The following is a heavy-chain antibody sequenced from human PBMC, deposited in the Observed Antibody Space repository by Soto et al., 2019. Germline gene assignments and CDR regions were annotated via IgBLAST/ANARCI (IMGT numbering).Heavy chain of an antibody. V-gene: IGHV4-31*03. CDR1: GGSISSGGYY. Sequence: PSETLSLTCTVSGGSISSGGYYWSWIRQHPGKGLEWMVYIYYSGSTDYNPSLKSRVTISVDTSKNQFSLKLSSVTAADTAVYYCARVVGYYYDSSGYYLVPNRPFDYWGQGTLVTVSS. J-gene: IGHJ4*02. CDR2: IYYSGST. D-gene: IGHD3-22*01. CDR3: ARVVGYYYDSSGYYLVPNRPFDY.